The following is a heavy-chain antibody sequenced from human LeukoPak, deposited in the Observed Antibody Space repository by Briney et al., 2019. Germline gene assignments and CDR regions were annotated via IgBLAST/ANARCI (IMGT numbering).Heavy chain of an antibody. Sequence: QPGGCLRLSCAAFGFTFSICATNWVRQAPGKRLEWVLGISSSGSRTYYAASVKGRFTISRDSTKNTGYLQMNSLRAEDTAIYYCAKADGSYKTLIDSCGQGTLVTVSS. D-gene: IGHD3-10*01. CDR3: AKADGSYKTLIDS. CDR1: GFTFSICA. J-gene: IGHJ5*01. CDR2: ISSSGSRT. V-gene: IGHV3-23*01.